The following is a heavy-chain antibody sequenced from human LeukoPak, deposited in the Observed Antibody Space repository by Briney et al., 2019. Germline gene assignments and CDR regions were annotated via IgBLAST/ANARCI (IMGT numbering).Heavy chain of an antibody. CDR3: AKDHRVADHYYFDY. CDR2: ITNDGSST. Sequence: GGSLRLSWAASGLTFSSHWMHWVRQAPGKGLVWVSRITNDGSSTTYADSVKGRFTISRDNAKNMLYLQVNSLRAEDTAVYYCAKDHRVADHYYFDYWGQGTLVTVSS. V-gene: IGHV3-74*01. CDR1: GLTFSSHW. D-gene: IGHD6-19*01. J-gene: IGHJ4*02.